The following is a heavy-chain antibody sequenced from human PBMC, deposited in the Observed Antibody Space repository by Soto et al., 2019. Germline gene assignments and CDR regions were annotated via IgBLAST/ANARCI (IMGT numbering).Heavy chain of an antibody. CDR1: GDSISNLDYF. V-gene: IGHV4-30-4*01. Sequence: TLSLTCSVSGDSISNLDYFWAWIRQPPGQALEYIGYIYKSATTCYNPSFESRVAISVDTSKSQFSLNVTSVTAADTAVYFCARGRYCLTGRCFPNWFDSWGQGALVTVSS. D-gene: IGHD7-27*01. CDR3: ARGRYCLTGRCFPNWFDS. CDR2: IYKSATT. J-gene: IGHJ5*01.